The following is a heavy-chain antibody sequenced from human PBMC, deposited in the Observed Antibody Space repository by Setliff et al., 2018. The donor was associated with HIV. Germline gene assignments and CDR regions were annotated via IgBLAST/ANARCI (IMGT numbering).Heavy chain of an antibody. CDR2: INPNSGDT. CDR3: ARVPSGAAGLVRAGFYF. J-gene: IGHJ4*01. D-gene: IGHD6-25*01. V-gene: IGHV1-2*06. CDR1: GYTFTGYY. Sequence: ASVKVSCKASGYTFTGYYIHWVRQAPGQGLEWVGRINPNSGDTNYAQKFQDRVTVTPDTSTNTTFMELRGLRSDDTATYYCARVPSGAAGLVRAGFYFWGQGTLVTVSS.